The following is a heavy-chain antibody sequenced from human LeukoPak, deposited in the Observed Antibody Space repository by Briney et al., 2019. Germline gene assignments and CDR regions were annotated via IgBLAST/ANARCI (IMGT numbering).Heavy chain of an antibody. CDR3: ARDFDYGDYIDF. CDR1: GFTFSTYT. D-gene: IGHD4/OR15-4a*01. J-gene: IGHJ4*02. Sequence: GGSLRLSCVASGFTFSTYTFNWVRQAPGKGLEWLSYISSGGLTIFYADSVKGRFTISRDNTKNSIFLDMTNLRAEDTAVSYCARDFDYGDYIDFWGQGTLVAVSS. V-gene: IGHV3-48*04. CDR2: ISSGGLTI.